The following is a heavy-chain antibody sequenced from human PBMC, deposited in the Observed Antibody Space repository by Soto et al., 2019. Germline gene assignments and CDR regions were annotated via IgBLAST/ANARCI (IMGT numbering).Heavy chain of an antibody. CDR1: RLPFSGDA. Sequence: GGSLRLSCTASRLPFSGDAVSWVRTAPGKGLEWVSAISGSGGSTYYADSVKGRFTISRDNSKNTLYLQMNSLRAEDTAVYYCAKDYYGSGSYSVYNWFDPWGQGTLVTVSS. CDR3: AKDYYGSGSYSVYNWFDP. J-gene: IGHJ5*02. CDR2: ISGSGGST. V-gene: IGHV3-23*01. D-gene: IGHD3-10*01.